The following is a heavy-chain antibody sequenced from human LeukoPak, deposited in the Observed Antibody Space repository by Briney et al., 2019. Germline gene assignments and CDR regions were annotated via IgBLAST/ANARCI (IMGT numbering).Heavy chain of an antibody. CDR3: AELYDSSGYYVDY. CDR1: GGSFSGYY. D-gene: IGHD3-22*01. J-gene: IGHJ4*02. CDR2: INHSGST. V-gene: IGHV4-34*01. Sequence: PSETLSLTCAVYGGSFSGYYWSWIRRPPGKGLEWIGEINHSGSTNYNPSLKSRVTISVDTSKNQFSLKLSSVTAADTAVYYCAELYDSSGYYVDYWGQGTLVTVSS.